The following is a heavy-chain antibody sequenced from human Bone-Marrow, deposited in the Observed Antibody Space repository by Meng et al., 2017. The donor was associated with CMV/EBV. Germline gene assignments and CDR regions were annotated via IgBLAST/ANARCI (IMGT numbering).Heavy chain of an antibody. D-gene: IGHD3-22*01. CDR3: AKERYYYDSSGPGVDY. CDR2: IRYDGSNK. V-gene: IGHV3-30*02. CDR1: GFTFSSYG. Sequence: GESLKISCAASGFTFSSYGMHWVRQAPGKGLEWVAFIRYDGSNKYYADSVKGRFTISRDNSKNTLYLQMNSPRAEDTAVYYCAKERYYYDSSGPGVDYWGQGTLVTVSS. J-gene: IGHJ4*02.